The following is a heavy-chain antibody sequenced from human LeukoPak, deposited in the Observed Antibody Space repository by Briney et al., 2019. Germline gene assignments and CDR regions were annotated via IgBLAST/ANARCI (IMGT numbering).Heavy chain of an antibody. V-gene: IGHV1-8*03. CDR3: ARAPKWQGYYYYMDV. CDR2: MNPNSGNT. D-gene: IGHD5-12*01. J-gene: IGHJ6*03. CDR1: GYTFSSYD. Sequence: ASEKVSCKASGYTFSSYDINWVRQTTGQGLEWMGWMNPNSGNTGYAQKFQGRVTITRNTSISTAQMELSSLRSEDTAVYYCARAPKWQGYYYYMDVWGKGTTVTVSS.